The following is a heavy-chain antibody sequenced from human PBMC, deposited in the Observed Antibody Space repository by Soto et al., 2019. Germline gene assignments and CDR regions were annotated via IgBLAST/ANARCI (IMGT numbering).Heavy chain of an antibody. CDR3: ARYSNNWFQTEGMDV. Sequence: AETLCLSCTVSGDSITAYYWSWIRQPAGKGLEWIGLIDTSGNTNYNPSLKSRVTMSVDTSKKQFSLKLTSVTAADTAVYYCARYSNNWFQTEGMDVWGQGTTVTVSS. D-gene: IGHD6-13*01. CDR1: GDSITAYY. J-gene: IGHJ6*02. V-gene: IGHV4-4*07. CDR2: IDTSGNT.